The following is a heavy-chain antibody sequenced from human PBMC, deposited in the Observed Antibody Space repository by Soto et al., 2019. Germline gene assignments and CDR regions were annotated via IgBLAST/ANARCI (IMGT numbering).Heavy chain of an antibody. Sequence: QVQLVQSGAEVKKPGASVKVSCKASGYTFTSYGISWVRQAPGQGLEWMGWISAYNGNTNYAQKLQGRVTMTTDTSTSTAYRELRSLRSDDTAVYYCAGERSGYDEEDYYYYYMDVWGKGTTVTVSS. D-gene: IGHD5-12*01. V-gene: IGHV1-18*01. CDR2: ISAYNGNT. J-gene: IGHJ6*03. CDR1: GYTFTSYG. CDR3: AGERSGYDEEDYYYYYMDV.